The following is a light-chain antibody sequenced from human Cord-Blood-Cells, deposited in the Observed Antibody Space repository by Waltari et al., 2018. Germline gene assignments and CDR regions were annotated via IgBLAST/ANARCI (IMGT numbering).Light chain of an antibody. Sequence: QSALTQPASVSGSPGQSITISCTGTSRDVGSDTLVSWDQQHPGKAPKLMIYEGSKRPSGVSNRFSGSKSGNTASLTISGLQAEDEADYYCCSYAGSSTYVFGTGTKVTVL. V-gene: IGLV2-23*01. J-gene: IGLJ1*01. CDR2: EGS. CDR3: CSYAGSSTYV. CDR1: SRDVGSDTL.